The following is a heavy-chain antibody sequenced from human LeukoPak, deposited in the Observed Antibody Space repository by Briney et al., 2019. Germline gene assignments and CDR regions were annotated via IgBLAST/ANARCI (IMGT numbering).Heavy chain of an antibody. D-gene: IGHD3-10*01. CDR3: ARHYYGSGGDY. J-gene: IGHJ4*02. CDR1: GGSISSSAYH. CDR2: IHSSGST. Sequence: SETLSLTCTVSGGSISSSAYHWGWIRQPPGKGLEWVGSIHSSGSTYYNLSLKSRVTISVDTSKNQFSLKLSSVTAADTAVYYCARHYYGSGGDYWGQGTLVTVSS. V-gene: IGHV4-39*01.